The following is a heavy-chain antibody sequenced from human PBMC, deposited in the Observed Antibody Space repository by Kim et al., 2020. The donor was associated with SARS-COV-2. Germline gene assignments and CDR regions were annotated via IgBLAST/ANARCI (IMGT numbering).Heavy chain of an antibody. V-gene: IGHV3-7*01. CDR2: IKQDGSEK. D-gene: IGHD1-1*01. CDR1: GFTFSSYW. CDR3: ARDRRENWNDAQAFDI. Sequence: GGSLRLSCAASGFTFSSYWMSWVRQAPGKGLEWVANIKQDGSEKYYVDSVKGRFTISRDNAKNSLYLQMNSLRAEDTAVYYCARDRRENWNDAQAFDIWGQGTMVTVSS. J-gene: IGHJ3*02.